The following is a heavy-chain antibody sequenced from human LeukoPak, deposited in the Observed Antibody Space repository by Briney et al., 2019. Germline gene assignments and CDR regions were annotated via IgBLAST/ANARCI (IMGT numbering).Heavy chain of an antibody. CDR3: ARGSTRIAAAGTSGYYYYGMDV. CDR1: GGTFSSYA. V-gene: IGHV1-69*13. J-gene: IGHJ6*02. Sequence: SVKVSCKASGGTFSSYAISWVRQAPGQGLEWMGGIIPIFGTANYAQKFQGRVTITADESTSTAYMELSSLRSEDTAVYYCARGSTRIAAAGTSGYYYYGMDVWGQGTTVTISS. D-gene: IGHD6-13*01. CDR2: IIPIFGTA.